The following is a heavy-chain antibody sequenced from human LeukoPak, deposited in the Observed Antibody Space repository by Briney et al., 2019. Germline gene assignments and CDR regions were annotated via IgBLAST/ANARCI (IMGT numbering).Heavy chain of an antibody. CDR1: GGSISSGGYY. J-gene: IGHJ6*04. CDR3: ARSPIVPAAIDGVDV. D-gene: IGHD2-2*01. Sequence: SQTLSLTCTVSGGSISSGGYYWSWIRQHPGKGLEWIGYIYYSGSTYYNPSLKSRVTISVDTSKNQFSLKLSSVTAADTAVYYCARSPIVPAAIDGVDVWGKGTTVTVSS. V-gene: IGHV4-31*03. CDR2: IYYSGST.